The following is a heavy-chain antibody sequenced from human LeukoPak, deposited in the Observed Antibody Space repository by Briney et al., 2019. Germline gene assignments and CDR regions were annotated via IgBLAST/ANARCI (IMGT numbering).Heavy chain of an antibody. CDR3: ARGSIVGGSGSQDNFDY. V-gene: IGHV4-59*01. J-gene: IGHJ4*02. CDR2: IYYSGST. D-gene: IGHD3-10*01. Sequence: SETLSLTCSVSGGSMNSYYWSWIRQSPGKGLEWIGYIYYSGSTNYNPSLKSRVTISIDTSKSQFSLMLSSVTAADTAVYYCARGSIVGGSGSQDNFDYWGQGTLVTVSS. CDR1: GGSMNSYY.